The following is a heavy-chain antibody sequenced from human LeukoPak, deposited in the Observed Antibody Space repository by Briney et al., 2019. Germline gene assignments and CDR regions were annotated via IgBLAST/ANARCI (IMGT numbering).Heavy chain of an antibody. CDR2: IYSGGST. CDR1: GFTVSSNY. J-gene: IGHJ4*02. CDR3: AREDPYDYVWGSYPY. D-gene: IGHD3-16*02. V-gene: IGHV3-66*01. Sequence: GGSLRLSCAASGFTVSSNYMSWVRRAPGKGLEWVSVIYSGGSTYYADSVKGRFTISRDNSKNTLYLQMNSLRAEDTAVYYCAREDPYDYVWGSYPYWGQGTLVTVSS.